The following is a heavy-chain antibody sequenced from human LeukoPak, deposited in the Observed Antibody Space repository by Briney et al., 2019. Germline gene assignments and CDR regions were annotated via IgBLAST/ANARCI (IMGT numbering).Heavy chain of an antibody. CDR1: GFTVSSNY. CDR2: IYSGGST. Sequence: GGSLRLSCAASGFTVSSNYMSWVRQAPGKGLEWVSVIYSGGSTYYADSVKGRFTISRDDSKNTLYLQMNSLRAEDTAVYYCARDPHDYGLDYWGQGNLVTVSS. D-gene: IGHD4-17*01. CDR3: ARDPHDYGLDY. V-gene: IGHV3-53*01. J-gene: IGHJ4*02.